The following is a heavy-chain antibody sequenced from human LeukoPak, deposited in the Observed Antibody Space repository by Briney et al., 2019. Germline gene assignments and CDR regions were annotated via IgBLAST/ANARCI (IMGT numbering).Heavy chain of an antibody. CDR2: IYYSGST. J-gene: IGHJ4*02. CDR1: GGSISSSSYY. D-gene: IGHD2/OR15-2a*01. Sequence: SETLSLTCTVSGGSISSSSYYWGWIRQPPGKGLEWIGSIYYSGSTYYNPSLKSRVTISVDTSENQFSLKLSSVTAADTAVYYCARRISRRVFDYWGQGTLVTVSS. CDR3: ARRISRRVFDY. V-gene: IGHV4-39*07.